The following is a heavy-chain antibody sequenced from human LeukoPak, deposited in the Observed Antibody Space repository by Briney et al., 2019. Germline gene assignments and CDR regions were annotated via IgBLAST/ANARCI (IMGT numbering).Heavy chain of an antibody. CDR3: ARPLRPPGYSSGWYFQH. V-gene: IGHV5-51*01. CDR2: IYPGDSDT. CDR1: GYSFTSYW. J-gene: IGHJ1*01. Sequence: GESLKISCKGSGYSFTSYWIGWVRQMPGKGLAWMGIIYPGDSDTRYSPSFQGQVTISADKSISTAYLQWSSLKASDTAMYYCARPLRPPGYSSGWYFQHWGQGTLVTVSS. D-gene: IGHD6-19*01.